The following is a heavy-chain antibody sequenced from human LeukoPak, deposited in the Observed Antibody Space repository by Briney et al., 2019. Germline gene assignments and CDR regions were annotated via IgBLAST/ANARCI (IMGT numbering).Heavy chain of an antibody. CDR1: GFSLGPYW. V-gene: IGHV3-74*01. D-gene: IGHD3-3*01. Sequence: GWSLRLSCAASGFSLGPYWMHWVRQAPGKGLVWVSRIDPDGTTPNYADSVKGGFTMSRDNAENTLYLQMNSLRVEDTAVYYCARVYFDFWTGYLDWYFDLWGRGTLVTVSS. J-gene: IGHJ2*01. CDR2: IDPDGTTP. CDR3: ARVYFDFWTGYLDWYFDL.